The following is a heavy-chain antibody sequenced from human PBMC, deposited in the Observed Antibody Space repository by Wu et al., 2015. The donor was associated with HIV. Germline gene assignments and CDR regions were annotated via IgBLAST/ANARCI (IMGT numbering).Heavy chain of an antibody. D-gene: IGHD3-22*01. CDR3: ARDRREWYDSSGACFDY. CDR2: IIPIFGTA. Sequence: QVQLVQSGAEVKKPGSSVKVSCKASGGTFSSYAISWVRQAPGQGLEWMGRIIPIFGTANYAQKFQGRVTITADESTSTAYMELSSLRSEDTAVYYCARDRREWYDSSGACFDYWGQGTLVTVSS. CDR1: GGTFSSYA. V-gene: IGHV1-69*13. J-gene: IGHJ4*02.